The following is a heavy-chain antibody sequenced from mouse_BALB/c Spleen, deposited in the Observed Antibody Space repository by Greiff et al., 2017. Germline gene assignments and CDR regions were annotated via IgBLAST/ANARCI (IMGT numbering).Heavy chain of an antibody. V-gene: IGHV3-6*02. D-gene: IGHD2-4*01. CDR1: GYSITSGYY. Sequence: EVKLVESGPGLVKPSQSLSLTCSVTGYSITSGYYWNWIRQFPGNKLEWMGYISYDGSNNYNPSLKNRISITRDTSKNQFFLKLNSVTTEDTATYYCAREREDYDGAYWGQGTLVTVSA. CDR2: ISYDGSN. CDR3: AREREDYDGAY. J-gene: IGHJ3*01.